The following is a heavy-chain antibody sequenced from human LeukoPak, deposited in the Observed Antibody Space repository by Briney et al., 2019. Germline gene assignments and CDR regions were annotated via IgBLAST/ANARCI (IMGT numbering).Heavy chain of an antibody. V-gene: IGHV3-7*03. CDR2: LNQDGSER. J-gene: IGHJ6*02. Sequence: GGSLRLSCAASGFTFSDYWMNWVRQAPGKGLEWVANLNQDGSERYYVDSVKGRFTISRDNAKRSSYLQMNSLRVEDTAVYYCARGMHVWGQGTTVTVSS. CDR1: GFTFSDYW. CDR3: ARGMHV.